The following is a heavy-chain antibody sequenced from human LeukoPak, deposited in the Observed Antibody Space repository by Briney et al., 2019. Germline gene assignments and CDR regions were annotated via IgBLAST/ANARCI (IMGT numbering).Heavy chain of an antibody. CDR2: ISAYNGNT. CDR3: ARDPGAYDSSGYYYDTRGAFDI. V-gene: IGHV1-18*01. J-gene: IGHJ3*02. D-gene: IGHD3-22*01. CDR1: GYTFTSYG. Sequence: ASVKVSCKASGYTFTSYGISWVRQAPGQGLEWMGWISAYNGNTNYARKLQGRVTMTTDTSTSTAYMELRSLRSDDTAVYYCARDPGAYDSSGYYYDTRGAFDIWGQGTMVTVSS.